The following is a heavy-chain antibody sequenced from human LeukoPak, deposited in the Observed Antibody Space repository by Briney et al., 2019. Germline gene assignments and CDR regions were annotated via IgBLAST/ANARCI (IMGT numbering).Heavy chain of an antibody. CDR1: GGSISSGDYY. CDR2: IYYRGST. Sequence: PSQTLSLTCTVSGGSISSGDYYWSWIRQPPGKGLEWIGYIYYRGSTYYDPSLKSRVTISVDTSKNPFSLKLSSVTAADTAVYYCARALVGATYAFDIWGQGTMVTVSS. D-gene: IGHD1-26*01. V-gene: IGHV4-30-4*08. J-gene: IGHJ3*02. CDR3: ARALVGATYAFDI.